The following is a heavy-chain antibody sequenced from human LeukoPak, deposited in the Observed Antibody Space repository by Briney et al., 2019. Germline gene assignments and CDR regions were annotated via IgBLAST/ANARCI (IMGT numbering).Heavy chain of an antibody. Sequence: GGSLRLSCAGSGFPFSIHGMNWVRQAPRKGREWVSGISPGGGPTYYADSVKGRFTISRDDSKNTLYLQMNNLRAEDTAVYYCAKDGAWLRFDDWGQGILVTVSS. CDR1: GFPFSIHG. J-gene: IGHJ4*02. V-gene: IGHV3-23*01. CDR2: ISPGGGPT. D-gene: IGHD5-12*01. CDR3: AKDGAWLRFDD.